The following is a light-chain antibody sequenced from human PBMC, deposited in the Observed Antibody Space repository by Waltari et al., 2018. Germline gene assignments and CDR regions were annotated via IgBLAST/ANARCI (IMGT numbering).Light chain of an antibody. J-gene: IGLJ3*02. CDR3: CSYAGGRTWV. V-gene: IGLV2-23*01. CDR2: EGS. Sequence: QSALTQPASVSGSPGQSIPTSCTRTRRDVGPYNLVSWYQQHPGKAPKLLIYEGSKRPSGVSDRFSGSRSGNTASLTISGLQADDEGYYYCCSYAGGRTWVFGGGTKLTVL. CDR1: RRDVGPYNL.